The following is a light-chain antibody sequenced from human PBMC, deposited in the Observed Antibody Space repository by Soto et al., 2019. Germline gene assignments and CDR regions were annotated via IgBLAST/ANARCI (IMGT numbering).Light chain of an antibody. Sequence: EIVLTQSPGTLSLSPGERATLSCRASESVRNNYLAWYQQKPGQTPRLLIYDASSRATGIPDRFTGSGSGTDFTLTIDRLESEDFAVYYCQQYGWSPDNFCQGTKLEIK. CDR3: QQYGWSPDN. J-gene: IGKJ2*01. CDR2: DAS. CDR1: ESVRNNY. V-gene: IGKV3-20*01.